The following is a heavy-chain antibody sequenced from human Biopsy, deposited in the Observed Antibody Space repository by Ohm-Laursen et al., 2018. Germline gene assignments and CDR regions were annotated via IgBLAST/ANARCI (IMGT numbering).Heavy chain of an antibody. CDR1: GGSISNNNYY. D-gene: IGHD3-22*01. CDR2: IFYRGST. Sequence: GTLSLTCTVSGGSISNNNYYWGWIRQPPGKGLEWIGSIFYRGSTHYKPSLKSRVNISLDKSKNQFSLKLNSVTAADTAVYYCARDYDTSGYYYVSWGQGTLVTVSS. V-gene: IGHV4-39*01. J-gene: IGHJ5*02. CDR3: ARDYDTSGYYYVS.